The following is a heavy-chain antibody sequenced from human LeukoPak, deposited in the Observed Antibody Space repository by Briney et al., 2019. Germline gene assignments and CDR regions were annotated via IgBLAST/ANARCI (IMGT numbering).Heavy chain of an antibody. CDR1: GFTVSSNY. Sequence: GGSLRLSCAASGFTVSSNYMSWVRQAPGKGLEWVSVIYSGGSTYYADSVKGRFTISRDNAKNSLYLQMNSLRAEDTAVYYCARDSSNPLDYWGQGTLVTVSS. V-gene: IGHV3-66*01. CDR3: ARDSSNPLDY. D-gene: IGHD4-11*01. J-gene: IGHJ4*02. CDR2: IYSGGST.